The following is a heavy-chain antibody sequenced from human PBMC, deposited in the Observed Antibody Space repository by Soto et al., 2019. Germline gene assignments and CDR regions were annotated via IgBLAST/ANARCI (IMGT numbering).Heavy chain of an antibody. CDR3: ARGRRGEMATIGD. V-gene: IGHV1-3*01. D-gene: IGHD5-12*01. J-gene: IGHJ4*02. CDR1: GYTFTSYA. CDR2: INAGDGNT. Sequence: ASVKVSCKASGYTFTSYAIHWVRQAPGQRLEWMGWINAGDGNTKYSQKFQGRVTITRDTSASTAYMELSSLRSEDTAVYYCARGRRGEMATIGDWGQGTLVTVSS.